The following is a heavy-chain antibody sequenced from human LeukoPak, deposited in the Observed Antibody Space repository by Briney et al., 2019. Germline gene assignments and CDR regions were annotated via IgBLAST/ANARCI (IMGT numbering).Heavy chain of an antibody. CDR1: GGSISSGSYY. CDR3: ARDYRRHTEQRFDP. CDR2: IYTSGST. J-gene: IGHJ5*02. D-gene: IGHD2-2*02. Sequence: SQTLSLTCTVSGGSISSGSYYWSWIRQPAGKGLEWIGRIYTSGSTNYNPSLKSRVTISVDTSKNQFSLKLSSVTAADTAVYYCARDYRRHTEQRFDPWGQGTLVTVSS. V-gene: IGHV4-61*02.